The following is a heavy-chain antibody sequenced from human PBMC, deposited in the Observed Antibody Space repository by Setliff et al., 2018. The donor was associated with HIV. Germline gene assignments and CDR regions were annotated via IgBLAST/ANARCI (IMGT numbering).Heavy chain of an antibody. Sequence: NPSETLSLTCTVSGGSISSSNFYWGWIRQPPGKGLEWIGTVYYSGTTYYNPSLKSRVTISVDTSKSQFSLNLSSVTAADTAVYYCARQTTGATKVRYFDYWAQGTLVTVS. CDR2: VYYSGTT. V-gene: IGHV4-39*01. D-gene: IGHD1-1*01. CDR3: ARQTTGATKVRYFDY. CDR1: GGSISSSNFY. J-gene: IGHJ4*02.